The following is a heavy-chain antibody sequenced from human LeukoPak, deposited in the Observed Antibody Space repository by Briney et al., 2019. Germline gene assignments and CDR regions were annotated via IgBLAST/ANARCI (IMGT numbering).Heavy chain of an antibody. CDR1: GYTFTSYA. J-gene: IGHJ5*02. V-gene: IGHV7-4-1*02. CDR2: INTNTGNP. CDR3: ARGGRITGKVWFDP. Sequence: AASVKVSCKASGYTFTSYAMNWVRQAPGQGPEWMGWINTNTGNPTYAQGFTGRFVFSLDTSVSTAYLQISSLKAEDTAVYYCARGGRITGKVWFDPWGQGTLVTVSS. D-gene: IGHD1-20*01.